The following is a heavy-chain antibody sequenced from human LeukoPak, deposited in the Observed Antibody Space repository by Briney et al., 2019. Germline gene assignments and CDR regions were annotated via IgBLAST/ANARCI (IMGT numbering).Heavy chain of an antibody. V-gene: IGHV4-39*07. Sequence: SETLSLTCSVSGGSISSSGYYWGWIRQPPGKGLEWIGSMYYSGSTYYNPSLKSRVTISVDTSKNQFSLKLRSVTAADTAVYYCAAIFPEDILTGPIGGDYWGQGTLVTVSS. CDR1: GGSISSSGYY. CDR2: MYYSGST. CDR3: AAIFPEDILTGPIGGDY. D-gene: IGHD3-9*01. J-gene: IGHJ4*02.